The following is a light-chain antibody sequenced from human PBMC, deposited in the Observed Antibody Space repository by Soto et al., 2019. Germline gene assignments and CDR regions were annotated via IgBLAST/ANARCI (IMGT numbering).Light chain of an antibody. CDR2: AAS. CDR1: QSISSW. CDR3: QQLNSYWT. Sequence: DIQMTQSPSTLSASVGDRVTITCRASQSISSWLAWYQQKPGTAPNLLIYAASTLQSGVPSRLSGSGSGTDFTLTISSLQPEDFATYHCQQLNSYWTFGQGTKVDIK. J-gene: IGKJ1*01. V-gene: IGKV1-5*01.